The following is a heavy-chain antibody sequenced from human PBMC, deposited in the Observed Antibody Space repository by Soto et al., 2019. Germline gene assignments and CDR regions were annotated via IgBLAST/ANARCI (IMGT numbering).Heavy chain of an antibody. CDR3: AHSRYDILPGPGYYFDY. Sequence: SGPTLVNPTQTLTLTCTFSGFSLSTSGVGVGWIRQPPGKALEWLALIYWNDEKRYSPSLKSRLTITKATSKNQVVLTMTNMDPVATATYYCAHSRYDILPGPGYYFDYWGQGTLVTVSS. V-gene: IGHV2-5*01. CDR2: IYWNDEK. D-gene: IGHD3-9*01. J-gene: IGHJ4*02. CDR1: GFSLSTSGVG.